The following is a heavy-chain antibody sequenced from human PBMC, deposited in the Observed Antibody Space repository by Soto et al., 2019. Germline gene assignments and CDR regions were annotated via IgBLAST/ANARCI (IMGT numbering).Heavy chain of an antibody. D-gene: IGHD3-3*01. V-gene: IGHV3-23*01. J-gene: IGHJ4*02. CDR2: ISGSGGST. CDR3: AKDQPTYYDFWSGSDY. Sequence: PGGSLRLSCAASGFTFSSYAMSWVRRAPGKGLEWVSAISGSGGSTYYADSVKGRFTISRDNSKNTLYLQMNSLRAEDTAVYYCAKDQPTYYDFWSGSDYWGQGTLVTVSS. CDR1: GFTFSSYA.